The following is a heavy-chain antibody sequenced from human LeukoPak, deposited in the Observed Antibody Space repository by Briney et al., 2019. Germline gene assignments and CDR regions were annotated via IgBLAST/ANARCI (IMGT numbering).Heavy chain of an antibody. D-gene: IGHD2-2*01. CDR1: GFTFRSYA. CDR2: FRGSGDST. J-gene: IGHJ6*02. CDR3: APYGYCSSTSCPLRPYYYGMDV. Sequence: GGSLRLSCAASGFTFRSYAMSWVRQAPGKGLEWVSSFRGSGDSTDYADSVKGRFTISRDNSKNTLYLQMNSLRAEDTAVYYCAPYGYCSSTSCPLRPYYYGMDVWGQGTTVTVSS. V-gene: IGHV3-23*01.